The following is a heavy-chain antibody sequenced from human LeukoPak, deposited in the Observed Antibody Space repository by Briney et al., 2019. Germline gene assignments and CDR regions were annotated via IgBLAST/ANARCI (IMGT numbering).Heavy chain of an antibody. Sequence: SETLSLTCTVSGGSISGYYWSWIRQPAGKGLEWIGRIYTSGSTNHNPSLKSRVTISVDTSKNQFSLKLSSVAAADTAVYYCVRHSGNGYNYGDYWGQGTLVTVSS. CDR2: IYTSGST. D-gene: IGHD5-24*01. J-gene: IGHJ4*02. CDR1: GGSISGYY. CDR3: VRHSGNGYNYGDY. V-gene: IGHV4-4*07.